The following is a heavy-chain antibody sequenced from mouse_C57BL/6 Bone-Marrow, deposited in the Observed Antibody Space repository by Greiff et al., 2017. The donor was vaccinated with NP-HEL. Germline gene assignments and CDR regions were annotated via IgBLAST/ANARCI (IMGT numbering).Heavy chain of an antibody. J-gene: IGHJ2*01. Sequence: QVHVKQPGAELVKPGASVKLSCKASGYTFTSYWMHWVKQRPGRGLEWIGRIDPNSGGTKYNEKFKSKATLTVDKPSSTAYMQLSSLTSEDSAVYYCAEEGLGSNLFDYWGQGTTLTVSS. CDR1: GYTFTSYW. CDR3: AEEGLGSNLFDY. CDR2: IDPNSGGT. V-gene: IGHV1-72*01. D-gene: IGHD1-1*01.